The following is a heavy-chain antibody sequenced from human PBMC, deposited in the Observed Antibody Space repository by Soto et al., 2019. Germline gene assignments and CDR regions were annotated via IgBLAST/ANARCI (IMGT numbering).Heavy chain of an antibody. D-gene: IGHD6-19*01. J-gene: IGHJ5*02. CDR2: ISSSGSTI. CDR1: GFTFSDYY. Sequence: QVQLVESGGGLVKPGGSLRLSCAASGFTFSDYYMSWIRQAPGKGLEWVSYISSSGSTIYYADSVKGRFTISRDNAKNSLYLQMNSLRAEDTDVYYCARDYLPGLYYSSVWYANWFDPWGQGTLVTVSS. CDR3: ARDYLPGLYYSSVWYANWFDP. V-gene: IGHV3-11*01.